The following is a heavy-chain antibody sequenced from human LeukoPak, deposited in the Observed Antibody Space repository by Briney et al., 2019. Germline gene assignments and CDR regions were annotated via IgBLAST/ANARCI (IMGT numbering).Heavy chain of an antibody. D-gene: IGHD6-19*01. CDR1: GYTFTSYD. V-gene: IGHV1-8*03. Sequence: ASVKVSCKASGYTFTSYDINWVRQATGHGLEWMGWMNPNSGNTGYAQKFQGRVTITRNTSISTAYMELSSLRSEDTAVYYCARGGNNINSSGWYQDYYYYMDVWGKGTTVTVSS. CDR3: ARGGNNINSSGWYQDYYYYMDV. CDR2: MNPNSGNT. J-gene: IGHJ6*03.